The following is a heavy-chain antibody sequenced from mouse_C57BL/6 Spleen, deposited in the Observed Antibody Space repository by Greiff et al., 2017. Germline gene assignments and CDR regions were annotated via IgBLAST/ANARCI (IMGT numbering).Heavy chain of an antibody. CDR1: GYTFTSYW. D-gene: IGHD1-1*01. Sequence: QVQLQQPGAELVKPGASVKMSCKASGYTFTSYWITWVKQRPGQGLEWIGDIYPGSGSTNYNEKFKSKATLTVDTSSSTAYMQLSSLTSEDSAVYYCARGGYYGISLGGYFDCWGQGTTLTVSS. J-gene: IGHJ2*01. V-gene: IGHV1-55*01. CDR2: IYPGSGST. CDR3: ARGGYYGISLGGYFDC.